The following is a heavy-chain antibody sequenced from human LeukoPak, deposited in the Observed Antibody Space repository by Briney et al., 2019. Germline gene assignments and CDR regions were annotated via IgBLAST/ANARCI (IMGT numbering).Heavy chain of an antibody. CDR1: GYTFTGYY. Sequence: GASVKVSCKASGYTFTGYYMHWVRQAPGQGREWMGWINPNSCGTNYAQKFQGRVTMTRDTSISTAYMELSRLRSDDTAVYYCARDPSYYDFWSGYQHTFDYWGQGTLVTVSS. CDR2: INPNSCGT. D-gene: IGHD3-3*01. CDR3: ARDPSYYDFWSGYQHTFDY. J-gene: IGHJ4*02. V-gene: IGHV1-2*02.